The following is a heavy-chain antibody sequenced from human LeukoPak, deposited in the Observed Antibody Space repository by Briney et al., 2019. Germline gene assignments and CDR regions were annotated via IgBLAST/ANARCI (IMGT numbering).Heavy chain of an antibody. Sequence: VASVKVSCKASGYTFTSYYMHWVRQAPGQGLEWMGIINPSGGSTSYAQKFQGRVTMTTDTSTSTAYMELRSLRSDDTAVYYCARDHYYDSSGRFWGQGTLVTVSS. CDR1: GYTFTSYY. J-gene: IGHJ1*01. CDR3: ARDHYYDSSGRF. V-gene: IGHV1-46*01. CDR2: INPSGGST. D-gene: IGHD3-22*01.